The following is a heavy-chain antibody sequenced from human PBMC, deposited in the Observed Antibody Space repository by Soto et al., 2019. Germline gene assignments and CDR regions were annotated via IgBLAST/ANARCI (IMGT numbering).Heavy chain of an antibody. CDR3: AKVVVQAHPPRYYFYGMDV. D-gene: IGHD2-15*01. V-gene: IGHV3-9*01. CDR2: ISWDGGRI. Sequence: GGSLRLSCAASGFNFAEYAMHWVRQIPGKGLEWVSGISWDGGRIGYADSVKGRFTISRDNAKKSLFLQMNSLRPEDTALYYCAKVVVQAHPPRYYFYGMDVWGQGTTVTVSS. J-gene: IGHJ6*02. CDR1: GFNFAEYA.